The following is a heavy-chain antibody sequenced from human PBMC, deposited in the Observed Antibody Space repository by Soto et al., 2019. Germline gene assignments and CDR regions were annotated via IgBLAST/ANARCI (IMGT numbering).Heavy chain of an antibody. CDR1: GFTFSDYY. CDR2: ISGSNIYT. CDR3: ARDGGEVIPAAIGGGYGMDV. Sequence: GGSLRLSCAVSGFTFSDYYMSWIRQAPGKGLEWISYISGSNIYTNYADSVKGRSTISRDNANNSLYLQMDSLRVEDTAVYYCARDGGEVIPAAIGGGYGMDVWGQGTTVTVSS. V-gene: IGHV3-11*06. D-gene: IGHD2-2*01. J-gene: IGHJ6*02.